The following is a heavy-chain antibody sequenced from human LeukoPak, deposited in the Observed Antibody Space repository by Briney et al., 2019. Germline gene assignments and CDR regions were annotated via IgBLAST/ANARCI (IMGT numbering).Heavy chain of an antibody. V-gene: IGHV3-48*03. CDR1: GFTFSSYE. J-gene: IGHJ5*02. Sequence: PGGSLRLSCAASGFTFSSYEMNWVRQAPGKGLEWVSYISTGGNTKYHADSVKGRFTISRDNAKNSLYLQMNSLRAEDTAVYYCARSYHYDILTGFDPWGQGTLFIVSS. CDR2: ISTGGNTK. D-gene: IGHD3-9*01. CDR3: ARSYHYDILTGFDP.